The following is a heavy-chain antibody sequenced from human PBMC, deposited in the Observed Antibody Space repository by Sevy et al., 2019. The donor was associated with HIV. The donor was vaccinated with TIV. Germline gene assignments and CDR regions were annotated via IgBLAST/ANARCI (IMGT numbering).Heavy chain of an antibody. Sequence: GGSLRLSCAASGFTFSSYAMSWVRQAPGKGLEWVSAISGSGGSTYYEDSVKGRFTISRDNSKNTLYLQMNSLRAEDTAVYYCAKTVDYGGNSGVSFFDYWGQGTLVTVSS. V-gene: IGHV3-23*01. CDR3: AKTVDYGGNSGVSFFDY. D-gene: IGHD4-17*01. CDR1: GFTFSSYA. CDR2: ISGSGGST. J-gene: IGHJ4*02.